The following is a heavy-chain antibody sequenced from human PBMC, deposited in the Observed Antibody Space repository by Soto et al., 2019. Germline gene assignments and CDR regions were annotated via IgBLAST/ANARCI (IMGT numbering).Heavy chain of an antibody. Sequence: LRLSWAASGFTFSSYGMHWVRQAPGKGLEWVAVIWYDGSNKYYADSVKGRFTISRDNSKNTLYLQMNSLRAEDTAVYYCARVGSSAMYGMDVWGQGTTVTVSS. J-gene: IGHJ6*02. D-gene: IGHD6-6*01. CDR1: GFTFSSYG. CDR2: IWYDGSNK. V-gene: IGHV3-33*08. CDR3: ARVGSSAMYGMDV.